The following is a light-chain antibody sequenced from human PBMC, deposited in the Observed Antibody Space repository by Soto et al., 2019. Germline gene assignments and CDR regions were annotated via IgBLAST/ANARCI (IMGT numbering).Light chain of an antibody. CDR2: AAS. J-gene: IGKJ3*01. CDR1: QSISSY. CDR3: QQSYSTPRT. Sequence: DIQMTQSPSSLCASVGDKVTITCRASQSISSYLNWYQQKPGKAPKLLIYAASSLQSGVPSRFSGSGSGTDITLTISSLQPEDFATYYCQQSYSTPRTFGPGTKVDIK. V-gene: IGKV1-39*01.